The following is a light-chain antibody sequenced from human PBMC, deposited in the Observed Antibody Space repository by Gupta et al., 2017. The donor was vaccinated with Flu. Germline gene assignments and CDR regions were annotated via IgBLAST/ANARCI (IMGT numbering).Light chain of an antibody. Sequence: QSALTQPPSASGSPGQSVTISCTGTTTDVGGYNYVSWYQQHPDKAPKLIIYEVTKRPSGVPDRFSGSKSGNTASLTVSGLQAEDEADYYCSSYAGSNDLVFGTGTKVTVL. CDR1: TTDVGGYNY. V-gene: IGLV2-8*01. CDR3: SSYAGSNDLV. CDR2: EVT. J-gene: IGLJ1*01.